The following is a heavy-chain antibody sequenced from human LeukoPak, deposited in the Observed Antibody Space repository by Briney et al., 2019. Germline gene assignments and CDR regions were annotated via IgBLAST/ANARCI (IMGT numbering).Heavy chain of an antibody. CDR1: GGSMSGYY. D-gene: IGHD3-22*01. V-gene: IGHV4-59*08. Sequence: SETLSLTCTVSGGSMSGYYWSWIRQPPGKGLEWIGYVSYSGSTNYNPSLKSRVTISVDTSKNQFSLKLSSVTAADTAVYYCAIHRNYYDSSGSYYYFDYWGQGTLVTVSS. CDR3: AIHRNYYDSSGSYYYFDY. CDR2: VSYSGST. J-gene: IGHJ4*02.